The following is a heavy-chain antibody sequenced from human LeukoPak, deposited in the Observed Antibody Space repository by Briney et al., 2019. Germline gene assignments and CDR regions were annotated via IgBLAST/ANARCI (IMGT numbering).Heavy chain of an antibody. V-gene: IGHV3-72*01. Sequence: GGSLRLSCAASGFTFSDHYMDWVRQAPGKGLEWVGRIRNKANSYTTEYAASVKGRFSISRDDSKSSLYLEMNSLKTEDTAVYYCARVSGSYLDHWGQGTLVTVYS. CDR1: GFTFSDHY. CDR2: IRNKANSYTT. CDR3: ARVSGSYLDH. J-gene: IGHJ5*02. D-gene: IGHD3-22*01.